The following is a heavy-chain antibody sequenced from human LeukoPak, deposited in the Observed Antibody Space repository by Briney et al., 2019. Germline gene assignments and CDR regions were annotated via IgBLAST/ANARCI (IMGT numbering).Heavy chain of an antibody. D-gene: IGHD1-26*01. CDR3: ARDRVGATGYYYYYMDV. J-gene: IGHJ6*03. V-gene: IGHV4-4*07. CDR1: GVSISSYY. CDR2: IYTSGST. Sequence: SETLSLTCTVSGVSISSYYWSWIRQPAGKGLEWIRRIYTSGSTNYNPSLKSRVTMSVDTSKNQFSLKLSSVAAADTAVYYCARDRVGATGYYYYYMDVWGKGTTVTISS.